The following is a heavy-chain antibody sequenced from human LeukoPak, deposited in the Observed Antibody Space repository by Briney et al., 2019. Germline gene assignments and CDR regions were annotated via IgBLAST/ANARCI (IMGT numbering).Heavy chain of an antibody. D-gene: IGHD2-2*03. V-gene: IGHV3-30-3*01. Sequence: GGSLRLSCAASGFTFSSYAMHWVRQAPGKGLEWVAVISYDGSNKYYADSVKGRFTISRDNSKNTLYLQMNSLRAEDTAVYYCARDLGIVVVPAAISGRYYGMDVWGQGTTVTVPS. CDR3: ARDLGIVVVPAAISGRYYGMDV. CDR1: GFTFSSYA. J-gene: IGHJ6*02. CDR2: ISYDGSNK.